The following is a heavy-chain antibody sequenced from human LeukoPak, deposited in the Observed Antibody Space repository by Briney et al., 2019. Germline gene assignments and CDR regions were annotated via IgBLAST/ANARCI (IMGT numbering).Heavy chain of an antibody. Sequence: SETLSLTCAVYGGSFSGYYWSWIRQPPGKGLEWIGEINHSGSTNYNPSLKSRVTISVDTSKNQFSLKLSSVTAADTAMYYCAMLNVVPAATNFDYWGQGTLVTVSS. D-gene: IGHD2-2*01. V-gene: IGHV4-34*01. CDR2: INHSGST. J-gene: IGHJ4*02. CDR1: GGSFSGYY. CDR3: AMLNVVPAATNFDY.